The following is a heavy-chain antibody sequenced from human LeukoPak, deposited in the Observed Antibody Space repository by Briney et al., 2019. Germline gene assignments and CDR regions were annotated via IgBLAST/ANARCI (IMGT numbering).Heavy chain of an antibody. Sequence: SETLSLTCTVSGGSISSSSYYWGWIRQPPGKGLEWIGSIYCSGSTYYNPSLKSRVTISVDTSKNQFSLKLSSVTAADTAVYYCARITPSGPYEGNYFDYWGQGTLVTVSS. D-gene: IGHD2-15*01. J-gene: IGHJ4*02. CDR1: GGSISSSSYY. CDR2: IYCSGST. CDR3: ARITPSGPYEGNYFDY. V-gene: IGHV4-39*07.